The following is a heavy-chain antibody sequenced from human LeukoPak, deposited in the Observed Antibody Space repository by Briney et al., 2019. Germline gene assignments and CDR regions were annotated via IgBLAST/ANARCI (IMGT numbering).Heavy chain of an antibody. CDR2: ISTGSNYI. V-gene: IGHV3-21*01. J-gene: IGHJ3*02. Sequence: GGSLRLSCAASGFTFSSYTMNWVRQAPGKGLEWVSSISTGSNYIYYADSVKGRFTISRDNAKNSLYLQMNSLRAEDTAVYSCARGQNSFDIWGQGTLVTVSS. D-gene: IGHD2/OR15-2a*01. CDR3: ARGQNSFDI. CDR1: GFTFSSYT.